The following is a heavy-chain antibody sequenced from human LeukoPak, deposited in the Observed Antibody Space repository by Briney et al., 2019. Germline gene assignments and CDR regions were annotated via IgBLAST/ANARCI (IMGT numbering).Heavy chain of an antibody. Sequence: SETLSLTCTVSGSSISSYYWSWIRQPPGKGLEWIAYIYYSGSTNHNPSLKSRVTISVDTSKNQFSLKLSSVTAADTAVYYCARGQYYFDYWGQGTLVTVSS. CDR3: ARGQYYFDY. CDR1: GSSISSYY. V-gene: IGHV4-59*08. J-gene: IGHJ4*02. CDR2: IYYSGST.